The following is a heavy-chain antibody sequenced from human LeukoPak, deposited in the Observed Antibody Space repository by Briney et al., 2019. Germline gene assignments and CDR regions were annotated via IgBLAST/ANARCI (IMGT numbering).Heavy chain of an antibody. CDR2: ISSSSSYI. J-gene: IGHJ4*02. Sequence: GGSLRLSCAASGFTFSNYWMHWVRQAPGKGLEWVSSISSSSSYIYYADSVKGRFTISRDNAKKSLFLQMNSLRAEDTAVYYCARATTYDILTGYSDYWGQGTLVTVSS. D-gene: IGHD3-9*01. CDR3: ARATTYDILTGYSDY. CDR1: GFTFSNYW. V-gene: IGHV3-21*01.